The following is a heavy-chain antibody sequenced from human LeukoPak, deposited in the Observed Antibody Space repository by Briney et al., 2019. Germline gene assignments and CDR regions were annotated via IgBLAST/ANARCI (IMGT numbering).Heavy chain of an antibody. Sequence: GRSLRLSCAASGFTFSSYGMHWVRQAPGKGLEWVAVIWYDGSNKYYADSVKGRFTISRDNSKNTLYLQMNSLRAEDTAVYYCTRGGPAGITGTTGDYWGQGTLVTVSS. CDR2: IWYDGSNK. V-gene: IGHV3-33*01. J-gene: IGHJ4*02. D-gene: IGHD1-7*01. CDR1: GFTFSSYG. CDR3: TRGGPAGITGTTGDY.